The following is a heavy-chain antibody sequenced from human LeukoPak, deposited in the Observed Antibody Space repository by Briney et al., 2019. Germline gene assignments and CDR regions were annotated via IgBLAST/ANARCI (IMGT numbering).Heavy chain of an antibody. CDR2: IYYSGST. CDR1: GGSLGSYY. Sequence: PSETLSLTCTASGGSLGSYYWSWIRQPPGKGPEWIGYIYYSGSTNYNPSLKSRVTISVDTSKNQFSLKLSSVTAADTAVYFCARSRYCSGGSCYSDFWGQGILVTVSS. CDR3: ARSRYCSGGSCYSDF. D-gene: IGHD2-15*01. V-gene: IGHV4-59*01. J-gene: IGHJ4*02.